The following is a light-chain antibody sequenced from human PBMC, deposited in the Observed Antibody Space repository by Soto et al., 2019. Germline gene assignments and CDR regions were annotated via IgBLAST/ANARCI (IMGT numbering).Light chain of an antibody. CDR3: KQYNNWPRT. CDR2: GAS. Sequence: EIVITQSPATLSVSPGERATLSCRASQSVSSNLAWYQQKPGQAPRLLIYGASTRATGIPAMFSGCGSGTEFTLTISSLQSEDFAVYYCKQYNNWPRTVGQGTKGDIK. J-gene: IGKJ1*01. CDR1: QSVSSN. V-gene: IGKV3-15*01.